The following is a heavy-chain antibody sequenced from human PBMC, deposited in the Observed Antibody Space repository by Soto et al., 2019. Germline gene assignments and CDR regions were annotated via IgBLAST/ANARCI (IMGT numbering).Heavy chain of an antibody. J-gene: IGHJ5*02. V-gene: IGHV1-3*05. CDR3: ARDGATAGTPHNWFDP. CDR2: VVTGNGDT. CDR1: GYTFTTYA. D-gene: IGHD6-13*01. Sequence: QVQLVQSGAEEKKPGASVKVSCKTSGYTFTTYAVHWVRQAPGQRLEWMGWVVTGNGDTRYSEKFQGRVSITRDTSATTAYMELSSLRSEDTAVYYCARDGATAGTPHNWFDPWGQGTLVTVSS.